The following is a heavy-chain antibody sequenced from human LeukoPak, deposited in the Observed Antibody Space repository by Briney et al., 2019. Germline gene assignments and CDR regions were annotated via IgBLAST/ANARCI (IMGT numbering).Heavy chain of an antibody. CDR3: ARDYYCSGGSCLYFDY. D-gene: IGHD2-15*01. Sequence: SGGSLRLSCAASGFTFSSFGMHWVRQAPGKGLEWVAVMYYDGISKYYADSVKGRFTISRGNSNNTLYLQMNSLRVEDTAVYYCARDYYCSGGSCLYFDYWGQGTLVTVSS. V-gene: IGHV3-33*01. CDR2: MYYDGISK. CDR1: GFTFSSFG. J-gene: IGHJ4*02.